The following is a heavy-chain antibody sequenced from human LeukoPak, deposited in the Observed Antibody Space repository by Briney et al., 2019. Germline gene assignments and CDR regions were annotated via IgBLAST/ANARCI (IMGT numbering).Heavy chain of an antibody. CDR2: IYYSGST. CDR3: ARQPGARSSSWYFDY. CDR1: GGSISSSSYY. V-gene: IGHV4-39*01. D-gene: IGHD6-13*01. J-gene: IGHJ4*02. Sequence: SETLSLTCTVSGGSISSSSYYWGWIRQPPGKGLEWVGSIYYSGSTYYNPSLKSRVTISVDTSKNQFSLKLSSVTAADAAVYYCARQPGARSSSWYFDYWGQGTLVTVTS.